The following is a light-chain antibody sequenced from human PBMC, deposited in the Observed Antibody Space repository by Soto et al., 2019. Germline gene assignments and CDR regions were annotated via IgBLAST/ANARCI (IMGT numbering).Light chain of an antibody. Sequence: DHQMTQSPSTVSASVGERVTITCRASQGLSSWLAWYQQKSGKAPELLIFATSTLQSGVPSRFSGSGSGTEVTLAIGSLRPEDFATYFCQHAGVFGPGTKVDV. J-gene: IGKJ3*01. CDR2: ATS. CDR3: QHAGV. CDR1: QGLSSW. V-gene: IGKV1-12*01.